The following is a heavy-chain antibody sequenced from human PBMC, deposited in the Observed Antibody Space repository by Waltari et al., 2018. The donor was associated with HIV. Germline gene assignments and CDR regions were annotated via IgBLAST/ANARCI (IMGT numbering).Heavy chain of an antibody. CDR2: IYYSGST. J-gene: IGHJ6*02. D-gene: IGHD6-13*01. CDR3: ARHPPAAGYYYYGMDV. CDR1: VGSISSSSYY. Sequence: QLQLQESGPGLVKPSETLSLTCTVSVGSISSSSYYWGWIRQPPGKGLEWIGSIYYSGSTYYNPSLKSRVTISVDTSKNQFSLKLSSVTAADTAVYYCARHPPAAGYYYYGMDVWGQGTTVTVSS. V-gene: IGHV4-39*01.